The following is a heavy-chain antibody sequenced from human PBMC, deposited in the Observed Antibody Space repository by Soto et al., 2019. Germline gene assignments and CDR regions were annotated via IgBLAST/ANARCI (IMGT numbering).Heavy chain of an antibody. Sequence: GGSLRLSCAGSGFTFSRYSMNWVRQAPGKGLECVSSISDSGSYIYYADSVKGRFTISRDNAKNSFFLQMNSLRAEDTAVYYCARSLGWRDAFDFWGQGTMVTVSS. CDR3: ARSLGWRDAFDF. V-gene: IGHV3-21*01. D-gene: IGHD6-19*01. CDR2: ISDSGSYI. J-gene: IGHJ3*01. CDR1: GFTFSRYS.